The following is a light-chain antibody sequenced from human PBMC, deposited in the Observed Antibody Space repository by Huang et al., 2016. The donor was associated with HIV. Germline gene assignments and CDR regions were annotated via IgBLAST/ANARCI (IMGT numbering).Light chain of an antibody. J-gene: IGKJ1*01. CDR3: QKYDSAPRT. CDR1: RDISHF. Sequence: MTQSPPSLSASIGDRVTLTCRASRDISHFLAWYQQKPGKPPRLLIYAASILHSGVPSRFSGGGSGTNFTLTVSSLQPEDVANYYCQKYDSAPRTFGQGTKLEL. V-gene: IGKV1-27*01. CDR2: AAS.